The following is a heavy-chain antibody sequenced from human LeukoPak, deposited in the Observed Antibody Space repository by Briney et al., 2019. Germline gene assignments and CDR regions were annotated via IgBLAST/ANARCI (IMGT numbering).Heavy chain of an antibody. CDR1: GGSISSYY. D-gene: IGHD2/OR15-2a*01. CDR2: IYYSGST. V-gene: IGHV4-59*01. CDR3: ASKIANDAFDI. J-gene: IGHJ3*02. Sequence: SETLSFTGTVSGGSISSYYWSWIRQRPGKGLEWIGYIYYSGSTNYNPSLKSRVTISVDTSKNQFSLKLSSVTAADTAVYYCASKIANDAFDIWGQGTMVTVSS.